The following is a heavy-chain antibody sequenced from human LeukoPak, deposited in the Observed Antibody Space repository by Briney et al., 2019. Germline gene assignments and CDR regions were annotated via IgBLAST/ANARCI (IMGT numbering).Heavy chain of an antibody. CDR1: GYTFSSLS. CDR2: INPGGDTT. J-gene: IGHJ5*02. Sequence: ASVKVSFKASGYTFSSLSIHWVRQAPGQGLEWMGMINPGGDTTDYAQKFQGRVTMTRDMSTSTVYMELSSLRSEDTAVYYCAKTERAPIGENWFDPWGQGTLVTVSS. D-gene: IGHD3-10*01. V-gene: IGHV1-46*01. CDR3: AKTERAPIGENWFDP.